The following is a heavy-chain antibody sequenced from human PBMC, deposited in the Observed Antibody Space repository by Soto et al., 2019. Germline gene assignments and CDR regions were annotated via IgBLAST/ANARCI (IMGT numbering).Heavy chain of an antibody. D-gene: IGHD6-19*01. V-gene: IGHV3-7*01. J-gene: IGHJ4*02. CDR3: ARDEVGIAVACRSFDY. CDR1: GFTFSSYW. Sequence: PVGSLRLSCAASGFTFSSYWMSWVRQAPGKGLEWVANIKQDGSEKYYVDSVKGPFTISRDNAKNSLYLQMNSLRAEDTAVYYCARDEVGIAVACRSFDYWGQGTLVTVSS. CDR2: IKQDGSEK.